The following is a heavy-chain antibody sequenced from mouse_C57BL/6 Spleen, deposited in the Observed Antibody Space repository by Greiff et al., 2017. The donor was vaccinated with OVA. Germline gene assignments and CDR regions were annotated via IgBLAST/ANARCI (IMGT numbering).Heavy chain of an antibody. Sequence: QVQLQQPGAELVRPGSSVKLSCKASGYTFTSYWMHWVKQRPIQGLEWIGNIDPSDSETHYNQKFKDKATLTVDKSSSTAYMQLSSLTSEDSAVYYCASYGNSGMDYWGQGTSVTVSS. CDR2: IDPSDSET. CDR3: ASYGNSGMDY. D-gene: IGHD2-1*01. J-gene: IGHJ4*01. CDR1: GYTFTSYW. V-gene: IGHV1-52*01.